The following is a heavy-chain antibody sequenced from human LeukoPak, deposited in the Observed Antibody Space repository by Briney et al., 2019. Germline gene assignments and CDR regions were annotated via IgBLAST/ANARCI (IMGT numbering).Heavy chain of an antibody. CDR1: GGTFSSYA. Sequence: ASVKVSCKASGGTFSSYAISWVRQAPGQGLEWMGGIIPIFGTANYVQKFQGRVTITADESTSTAYMELSSLRSDDTAVYYCARDRDGIAVAGMEFDYWGQGTLVTVSS. J-gene: IGHJ4*02. V-gene: IGHV1-69*13. CDR3: ARDRDGIAVAGMEFDY. D-gene: IGHD6-19*01. CDR2: IIPIFGTA.